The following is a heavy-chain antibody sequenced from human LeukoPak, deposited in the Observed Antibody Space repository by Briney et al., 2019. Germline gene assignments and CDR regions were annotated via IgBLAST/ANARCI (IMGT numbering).Heavy chain of an antibody. Sequence: GRSLRLSCAASGFIFSTYGMHWVRQAPGKGLEWVAVISYDGNNKYYADSVKGRFTISRDNSKNTLYLQMNSLTTEDTAVYYCAKDRANGAVRYYYMDVWGKGTTVTVSS. V-gene: IGHV3-30*18. J-gene: IGHJ6*03. CDR1: GFIFSTYG. D-gene: IGHD2-8*01. CDR2: ISYDGNNK. CDR3: AKDRANGAVRYYYMDV.